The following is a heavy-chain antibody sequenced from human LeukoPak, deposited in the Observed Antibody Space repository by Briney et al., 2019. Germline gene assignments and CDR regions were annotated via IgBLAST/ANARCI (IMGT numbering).Heavy chain of an antibody. CDR2: IYPGDSDT. J-gene: IGHJ4*02. CDR1: GYSFTSYW. Sequence: GESLKVSCKGSGYSFTSYWIVWVRQMPGKGLEWMGIIYPGDSDTRYSPSFQGQVTISADKSISTAYLRWSSLKASDTAMYYCARGSPSTSCYFDYWGQGTLVTVSS. D-gene: IGHD2-2*01. V-gene: IGHV5-51*01. CDR3: ARGSPSTSCYFDY.